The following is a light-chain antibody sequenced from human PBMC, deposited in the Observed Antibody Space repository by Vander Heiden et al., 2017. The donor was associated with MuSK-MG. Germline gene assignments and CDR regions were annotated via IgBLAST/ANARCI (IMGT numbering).Light chain of an antibody. J-gene: IGLJ2*01. V-gene: IGLV1-47*01. CDR3: AAWDDSLSGPG. CDR2: RNN. Sequence: QSVLTQPPSASGTPGQRVTISCSGSSSNIGSNYEYWYQQLPGTAPKLLIYRNNQRPSGVPDRFSGSKSGTSASLAISGLRSEDEADYYCAAWDDSLSGPGFGGGTKLTVL. CDR1: SSNIGSNY.